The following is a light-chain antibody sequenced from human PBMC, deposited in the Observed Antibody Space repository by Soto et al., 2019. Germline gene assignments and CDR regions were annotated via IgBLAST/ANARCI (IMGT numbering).Light chain of an antibody. CDR3: SSYTTSNTRQIV. CDR2: DVS. V-gene: IGLV2-14*01. CDR1: SSDIGNYNS. J-gene: IGLJ1*01. Sequence: QSALTQPPSASGSPGQSVTISCTGTSSDIGNYNSVSWYQQHPGKAPKFMIYDVSNRPSGVSNRFSGSKSGNTASLTISGLQAEDEADYYCSSYTTSNTRQIVFGTGTKLTVL.